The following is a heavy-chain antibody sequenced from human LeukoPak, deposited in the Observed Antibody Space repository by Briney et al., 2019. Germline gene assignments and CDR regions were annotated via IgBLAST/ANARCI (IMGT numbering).Heavy chain of an antibody. CDR3: AREELSSGYYYNYFDY. V-gene: IGHV3-30*04. CDR2: ISYDGSNK. J-gene: IGHJ4*02. D-gene: IGHD3-22*01. CDR1: GFTFSSYA. Sequence: GGSLRLSCAASGFTFSSYAMHWVRQAPGKGLEWVAVISYDGSNKYYADSVKGRFTISRDNSKNTLYLQMNSLRAEDTAVYYCAREELSSGYYYNYFDYWGQGTLVTVSS.